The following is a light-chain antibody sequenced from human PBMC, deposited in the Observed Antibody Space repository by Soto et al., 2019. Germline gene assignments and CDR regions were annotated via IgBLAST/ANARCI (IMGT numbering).Light chain of an antibody. V-gene: IGKV3-20*01. CDR3: QQYGSSGT. CDR2: GAS. J-gene: IGKJ1*01. CDR1: QSVSN. Sequence: EIVVTQSPATLSVSPGERVTLSCRASQSVSNLAWYQQKRGQAPRLLIYGASTRATGVPARFSGSGSGTDFTLTISRLEPEDFAVYYCQQYGSSGTFGQGTKVDIK.